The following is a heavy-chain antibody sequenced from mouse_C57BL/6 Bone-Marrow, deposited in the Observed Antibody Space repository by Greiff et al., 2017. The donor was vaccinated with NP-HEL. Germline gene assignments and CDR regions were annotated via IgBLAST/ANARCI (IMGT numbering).Heavy chain of an antibody. V-gene: IGHV5-6*01. J-gene: IGHJ4*01. D-gene: IGHD5-5*01. CDR1: GFTFSSYG. CDR3: ARRPRTTSYYYAMDY. CDR2: ISSGGSYT. Sequence: EVQLVESGGDLVKPGGSLKLSCAASGFTFSSYGMSWVRQTPDKRLEWVATISSGGSYTYYPDSVKGRFTISRDNAKNTLYLQMSSLKSEDTAMYYCARRPRTTSYYYAMDYWGQGTSVTVSS.